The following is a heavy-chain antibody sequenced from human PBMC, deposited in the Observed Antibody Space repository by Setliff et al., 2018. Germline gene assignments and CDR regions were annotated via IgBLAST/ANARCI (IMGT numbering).Heavy chain of an antibody. J-gene: IGHJ6*02. Sequence: SETLSLTCTVSGGSISSSLYYWGWIRQPPGKGLERIGSIYYSGSTYYNPSLKSRVTISVDTSKNQFSLKLSSVTAADTAVYYCARVSGMGSPPYYYYYYGMDVWGQGTTVTVSS. CDR3: ARVSGMGSPPYYYYYYGMDV. V-gene: IGHV4-39*07. CDR2: IYYSGST. D-gene: IGHD6-25*01. CDR1: GGSISSSLYY.